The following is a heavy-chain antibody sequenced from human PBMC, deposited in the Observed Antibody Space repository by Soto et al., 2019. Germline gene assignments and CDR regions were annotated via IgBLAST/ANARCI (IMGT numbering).Heavy chain of an antibody. V-gene: IGHV1-18*01. Sequence: ASVKVSCKASGYTLTSYGISWVRQAPGQGLEWMGWISGYNGNTNCAQKFRDRVTLTTDTSTSTVYMELRSLRSDDTAVYYCARDLRELYPYYFDYWGQGTLVTVSS. CDR1: GYTLTSYG. D-gene: IGHD3-16*01. CDR3: ARDLRELYPYYFDY. CDR2: ISGYNGNT. J-gene: IGHJ4*02.